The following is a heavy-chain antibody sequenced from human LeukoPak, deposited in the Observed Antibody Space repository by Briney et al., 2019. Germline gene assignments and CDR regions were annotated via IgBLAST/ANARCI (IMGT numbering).Heavy chain of an antibody. CDR1: GYTFTSYG. D-gene: IGHD5-24*01. Sequence: ASVKVSCKASGYTFTSYGISWVRQAPGQGLEWMGWISSYVGDTNYAQEFQGRVTMTTDRSTNTAYIELRSLRSDDAAVYYCARSRSTGSAYNYGLDYWGQGTLVTVSS. CDR3: ARSRSTGSAYNYGLDY. V-gene: IGHV1-18*01. CDR2: ISSYVGDT. J-gene: IGHJ4*02.